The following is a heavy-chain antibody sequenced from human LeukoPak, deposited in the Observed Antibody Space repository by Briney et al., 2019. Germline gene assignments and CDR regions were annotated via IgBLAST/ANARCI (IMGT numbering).Heavy chain of an antibody. Sequence: SETLSLTCNVSGGSISGHYWSWIRQPPGKRLEWIGYVYDSGSTNYNPSLSSRVTISLDTSKNRFSLKLTSVTAADTAVYYCARLSGKWTWGQGTLVTVSS. D-gene: IGHD1-26*01. CDR3: ARLSGKWT. CDR1: GGSISGHY. V-gene: IGHV4-59*11. J-gene: IGHJ5*02. CDR2: VYDSGST.